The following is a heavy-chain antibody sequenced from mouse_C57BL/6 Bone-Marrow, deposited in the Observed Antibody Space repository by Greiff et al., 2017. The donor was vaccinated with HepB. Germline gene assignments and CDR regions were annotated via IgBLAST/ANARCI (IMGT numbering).Heavy chain of an antibody. D-gene: IGHD1-1*01. Sequence: EVQLQQSGPVLVKPGASVKMSCKASGYTFTDYYMNWVKQSHGKSLEWIGVINPYNGGTSYNQKFKGKATLTVDKSSSTAYMELNSLTSEDSAVYYCARILLTTVDYAMDYWGQGTSVTVSS. CDR3: ARILLTTVDYAMDY. J-gene: IGHJ4*01. V-gene: IGHV1-19*01. CDR2: INPYNGGT. CDR1: GYTFTDYY.